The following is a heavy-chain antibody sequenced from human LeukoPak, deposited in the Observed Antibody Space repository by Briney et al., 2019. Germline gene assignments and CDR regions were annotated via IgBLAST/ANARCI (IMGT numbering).Heavy chain of an antibody. J-gene: IGHJ4*02. CDR1: GFTFSSYA. V-gene: IGHV3-23*01. CDR2: ISGSGGST. D-gene: IGHD1-26*01. CDR3: AERGSWFDY. Sequence: GGSLRLSCAGSGFTFSSYAMSWVRQAPGKGLEWVSAISGSGGSTYYADSVKGRFTISRDNSKNTLYLLMNSLRAEDTAVYYCAERGSWFDYWGQGTLVTVSS.